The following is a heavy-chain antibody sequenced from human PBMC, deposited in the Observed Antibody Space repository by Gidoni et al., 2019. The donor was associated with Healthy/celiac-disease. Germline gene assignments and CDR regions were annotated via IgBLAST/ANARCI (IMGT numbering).Heavy chain of an antibody. CDR1: GFTVSSNY. Sequence: EVQLVESGGGLVQPGGSLRLSCAASGFTVSSNYMSWVRQAPGKGLVWVSVIYSGGSTYYADSVKGRFTISRDNSKNTLYLQMNSLRAEDTAVYYCATDTAMVPAFDYWGQGTLVTVSS. V-gene: IGHV3-66*01. J-gene: IGHJ4*02. CDR2: IYSGGST. CDR3: ATDTAMVPAFDY. D-gene: IGHD5-18*01.